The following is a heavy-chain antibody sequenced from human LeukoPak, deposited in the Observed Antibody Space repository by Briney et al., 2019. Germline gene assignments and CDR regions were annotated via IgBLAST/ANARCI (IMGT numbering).Heavy chain of an antibody. V-gene: IGHV4-59*04. J-gene: IGHJ4*02. CDR3: APIAVAGSYYFDY. CDR2: IYHSGST. Sequence: PSETLSLTCTVSGGSISSYYWSWIRQPPGKGLEWIGYIYHSGSTYYNPSLKSRVTISVDRSKNQFSLKLSSVTAADTAVYYCAPIAVAGSYYFDYWGQGTLVTVSS. D-gene: IGHD6-19*01. CDR1: GGSISSYY.